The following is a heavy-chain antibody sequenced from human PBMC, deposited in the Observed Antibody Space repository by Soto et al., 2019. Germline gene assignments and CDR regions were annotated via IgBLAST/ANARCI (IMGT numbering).Heavy chain of an antibody. CDR2: IYHSGST. V-gene: IGHV4-4*02. CDR1: GGPISSSNW. J-gene: IGHJ3*02. CDR3: ARAVTAFNAFDI. Sequence: SETLSLTCAVSGGPISSSNWWSWVRQPPGKGLEWIGEIYHSGSTNYNPSLKSRVTISVDKSKNQFSLKLSSVTAADTAVYYCARAVTAFNAFDIWGQGTMVTVSS. D-gene: IGHD2-21*02.